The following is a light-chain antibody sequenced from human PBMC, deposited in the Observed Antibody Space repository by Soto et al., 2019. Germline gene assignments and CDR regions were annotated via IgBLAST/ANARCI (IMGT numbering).Light chain of an antibody. CDR1: EILSRGS. CDR2: DAS. V-gene: IGKV3-20*01. Sequence: VLTQAPGTLSLSQAQIPSLSCSAIEILSRGSLAWYQQHPGQAPRLLIYDASGRAAGIPDRFSGSGSGTDFTLTISRLEPEDSAVYYCQQYGGSPSITFGQGTRLAIK. CDR3: QQYGGSPSIT. J-gene: IGKJ5*01.